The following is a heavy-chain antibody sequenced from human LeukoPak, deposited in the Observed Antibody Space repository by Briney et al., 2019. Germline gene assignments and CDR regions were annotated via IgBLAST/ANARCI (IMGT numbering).Heavy chain of an antibody. CDR3: ARRHTSYWYFDL. CDR2: ISSSSSTI. D-gene: IGHD1-1*01. V-gene: IGHV3-48*01. J-gene: IGHJ2*01. Sequence: GRSLRLSCAASGFTFDDYAMNWVRQAPGKGLEWVSYISSSSSTIYYADSVKGRFTISRDNAKNSLYLQMNSLRAEDTAVYYCARRHTSYWYFDLWGRGTLVTVSS. CDR1: GFTFDDYA.